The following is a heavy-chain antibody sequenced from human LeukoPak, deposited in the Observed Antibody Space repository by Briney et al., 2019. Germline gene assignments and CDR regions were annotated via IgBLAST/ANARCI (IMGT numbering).Heavy chain of an antibody. CDR1: GGTFSSYA. CDR3: AGEDIVVVPAANPCGWFDP. J-gene: IGHJ5*02. Sequence: GSSVKVSCKASGGTFSSYAISWVRQAPGQGLEWMGIINPSGGSTSYAQKFQGRVTMTRDTSTSTVYMELSSLRSEDTAVYYCAGEDIVVVPAANPCGWFDPWGQGTLVTVSS. D-gene: IGHD2-2*01. CDR2: INPSGGST. V-gene: IGHV1-46*01.